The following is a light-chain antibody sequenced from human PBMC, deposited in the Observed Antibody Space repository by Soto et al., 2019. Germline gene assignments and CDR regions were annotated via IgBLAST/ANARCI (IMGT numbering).Light chain of an antibody. CDR2: LGS. CDR3: RQALHTPLA. CDR1: QSLLHSNGYNY. J-gene: IGKJ4*01. V-gene: IGKV2-28*01. Sequence: DIVMTQSPLSLPVTPGEPASISCRSSQSLLHSNGYNYLDWYLQKPGQSPQLLIDLGSNRASGVPDRFSGSGSGTDFTLKISRVEPAGVAVYCCRQALHTPLAFGGGTKVEIK.